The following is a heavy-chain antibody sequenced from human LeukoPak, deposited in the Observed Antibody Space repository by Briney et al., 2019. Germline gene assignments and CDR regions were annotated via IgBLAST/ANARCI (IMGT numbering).Heavy chain of an antibody. V-gene: IGHV3-30-3*01. CDR1: GFTFGSYA. J-gene: IGHJ4*02. CDR3: ARVNSPDVAATGYFDY. CDR2: ISYDGSNK. D-gene: IGHD6-13*01. Sequence: PGRSLRLSCAASGFTFGSYAMHWVRQAPGKGLEWVAVISYDGSNKYYADSVKGRFTISRDNSKNTLYLQMNSLRAEDTAVYYCARVNSPDVAATGYFDYWGQGTLVTVSS.